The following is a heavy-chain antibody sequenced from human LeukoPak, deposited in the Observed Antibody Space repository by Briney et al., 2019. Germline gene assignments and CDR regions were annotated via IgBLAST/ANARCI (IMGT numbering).Heavy chain of an antibody. CDR3: AATPYYYDSSGYSYYYGMDV. D-gene: IGHD3-22*01. CDR2: IVVGSGNT. Sequence: SVKVSCKASGFTFTSSAMQWVRQARGQRLEWIGWIVVGSGNTNYAQKFQERFTITRDMSTSTAYMELSSLRSEDTAVYYCAATPYYYDSSGYSYYYGMDVWGQGTTVTVSS. V-gene: IGHV1-58*02. J-gene: IGHJ6*02. CDR1: GFTFTSSA.